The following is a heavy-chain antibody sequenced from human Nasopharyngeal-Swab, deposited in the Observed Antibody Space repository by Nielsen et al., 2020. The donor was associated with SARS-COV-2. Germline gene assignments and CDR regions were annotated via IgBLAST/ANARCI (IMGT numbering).Heavy chain of an antibody. D-gene: IGHD6-13*01. CDR2: ISYDGSNK. J-gene: IGHJ4*02. V-gene: IGHV3-30-3*01. CDR1: GFTFSSYA. Sequence: GESLKISCAASGFTFSSYAMHWVRQAPGKGLEWVAVISYDGSNKYYADSVKGRFTISRDNSKNTLYLQMNSLRAEDTAVYYCAREPNACIAAAGTHAYWGQGTLLTVSS. CDR3: AREPNACIAAAGTHAY.